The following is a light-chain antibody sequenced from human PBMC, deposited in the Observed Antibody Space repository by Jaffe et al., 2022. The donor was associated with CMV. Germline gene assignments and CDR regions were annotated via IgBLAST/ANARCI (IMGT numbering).Light chain of an antibody. Sequence: QTVLTQPPSASGAPGQRVTISCSGSSSNIGRGTVTWYKQLPGTAPKLLMYYDDQRPSGVPDRFSGSKSGTSASLGISGLQPEDESDYYCAAWDDSLNGWVFGGGTKVTVL. CDR1: SSNIGRGT. CDR3: AAWDDSLNGWV. V-gene: IGLV1-44*01. CDR2: YDD. J-gene: IGLJ3*02.